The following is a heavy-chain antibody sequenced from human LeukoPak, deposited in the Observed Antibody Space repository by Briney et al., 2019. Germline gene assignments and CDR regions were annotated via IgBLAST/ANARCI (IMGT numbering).Heavy chain of an antibody. CDR1: GGSISSGDYS. CDR3: ARDPVSGSSGAVADEGAFDI. D-gene: IGHD3-22*01. Sequence: PSETLSLTCTVSGGSISSGDYSWSWIRQPPGKGLEWIGYIYYSGSTYYNPSLKSRVTISVDTSKNQFSLKLSSVTAADTAVYYCARDPVSGSSGAVADEGAFDIWGQGTMVTVSS. CDR2: IYYSGST. J-gene: IGHJ3*02. V-gene: IGHV4-30-4*01.